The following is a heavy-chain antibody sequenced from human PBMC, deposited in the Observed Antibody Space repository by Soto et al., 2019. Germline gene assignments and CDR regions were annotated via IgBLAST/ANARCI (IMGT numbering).Heavy chain of an antibody. Sequence: QVQLVQSGAELKRPGASVKVSCKASGYTFTSYDFNWVRQAPGQGPGWMGWMNPNSGNTDYAQKFQGRVTMTRNTSIRTAYMELSSLRSEDTAVYYCARASYLDPPFDIWGQGTMVTFSS. D-gene: IGHD2-2*03. V-gene: IGHV1-8*01. CDR3: ARASYLDPPFDI. J-gene: IGHJ3*02. CDR2: MNPNSGNT. CDR1: GYTFTSYD.